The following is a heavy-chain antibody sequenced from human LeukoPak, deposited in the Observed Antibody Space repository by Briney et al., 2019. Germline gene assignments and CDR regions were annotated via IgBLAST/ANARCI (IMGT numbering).Heavy chain of an antibody. J-gene: IGHJ4*02. CDR1: GGSISSGGYY. Sequence: SQTLSLTCTVSGGSISSGGYYWSWIRQHPGKGLEWIGYIYYSGSTYYNPSLKSRVTISVDTSKNQFSLKLSSVTAADTAAYYCARGPPPDFDYWGQGTLVTVSS. V-gene: IGHV4-31*03. CDR3: ARGPPPDFDY. CDR2: IYYSGST.